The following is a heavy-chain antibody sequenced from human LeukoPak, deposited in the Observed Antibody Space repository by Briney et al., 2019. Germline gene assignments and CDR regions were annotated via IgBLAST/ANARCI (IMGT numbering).Heavy chain of an antibody. CDR2: ISGSGGST. D-gene: IGHD6-19*01. CDR1: GFTFSSYA. Sequence: GGSLRLSCAASGFTFSSYAMSWVRQAPGKGLEWVSAISGSGGSTYYADSVKGGFTISRHNYKNTLYLQMNSVRAEDTAVYYCAKADSSGWLNYFDYWGQGTLVTVSS. CDR3: AKADSSGWLNYFDY. V-gene: IGHV3-23*01. J-gene: IGHJ4*02.